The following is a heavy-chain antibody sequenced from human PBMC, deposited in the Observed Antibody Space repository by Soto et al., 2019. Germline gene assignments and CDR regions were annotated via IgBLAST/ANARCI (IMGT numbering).Heavy chain of an antibody. CDR3: ARDDLRDYYYYYGMDV. CDR1: GYTFTSYA. CDR2: INAGNGNT. J-gene: IGHJ6*02. Sequence: ASVKVSCKASGYTFTSYAMHWVRQAPGQRLEWMGWINAGNGNTKYSQKFQGRVTITRDTSTSTAYMELSSLRSEDTAVYYCARDDLRDYYYYYGMDVWGQGTTVTVSS. V-gene: IGHV1-3*01.